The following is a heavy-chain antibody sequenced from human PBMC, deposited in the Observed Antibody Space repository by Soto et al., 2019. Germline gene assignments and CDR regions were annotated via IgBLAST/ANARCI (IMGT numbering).Heavy chain of an antibody. Sequence: GESLKISCKGSGYSFTSYWIGWVRQMPGKGLEWMGIIYPGDSDTRYSPSFQGQVTISADKSISTAYLQWSSLKASDTAMYYCARHYYVWGSPNYYYYGMDVWGQGTTVTVSS. V-gene: IGHV5-51*01. CDR3: ARHYYVWGSPNYYYYGMDV. CDR1: GYSFTSYW. J-gene: IGHJ6*02. D-gene: IGHD3-16*01. CDR2: IYPGDSDT.